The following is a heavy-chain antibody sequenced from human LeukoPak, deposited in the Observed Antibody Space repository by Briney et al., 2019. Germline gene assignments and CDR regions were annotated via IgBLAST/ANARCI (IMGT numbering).Heavy chain of an antibody. J-gene: IGHJ5*02. D-gene: IGHD6-6*01. V-gene: IGHV3-21*01. CDR1: GFTFSSYS. CDR3: ARVGDSSSSAWFDP. Sequence: GGSLRLSCAASGFTFSSYSMSWVRQAPGKGLEWVSSISSSGTYIYYADSMKGRFTISRDNAKNSLYLQMNSLRAEDTAVFYCARVGDSSSSAWFDPWGQGTLVTVSS. CDR2: ISSSGTYI.